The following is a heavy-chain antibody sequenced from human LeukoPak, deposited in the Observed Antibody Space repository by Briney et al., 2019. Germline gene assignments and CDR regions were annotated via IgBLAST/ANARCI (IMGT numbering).Heavy chain of an antibody. CDR3: AKDHGRLPTRFDY. V-gene: IGHV4-4*08. CDR2: IYSSGST. CDR1: GGSISNYC. D-gene: IGHD5-12*01. J-gene: IGHJ4*02. Sequence: PSETLSLTCTVSGGSISNYCWSWIRQPPGKGLEWIGYIYSSGSTNYNPSLKSRVTISVDTSKNQFSLKLSSVTAADTAVYYCAKDHGRLPTRFDYWGQGTLVTVSS.